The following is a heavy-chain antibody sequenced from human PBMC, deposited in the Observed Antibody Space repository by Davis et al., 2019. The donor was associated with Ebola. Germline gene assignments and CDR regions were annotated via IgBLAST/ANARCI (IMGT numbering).Heavy chain of an antibody. CDR1: GGTFSSYA. CDR2: IIHIFGTA. D-gene: IGHD2-15*01. V-gene: IGHV1-69*13. Sequence: SVKVSCKASGGTFSSYAISWVRQAPGQGLEWMGGIIHIFGTANYAQKFQGRVTITADESTSTAYMKLSSLRSEDTAGYYCERVRVMSGIVVVVVANDYYYGMDVWGQGTTVTVSS. CDR3: ERVRVMSGIVVVVVANDYYYGMDV. J-gene: IGHJ6*02.